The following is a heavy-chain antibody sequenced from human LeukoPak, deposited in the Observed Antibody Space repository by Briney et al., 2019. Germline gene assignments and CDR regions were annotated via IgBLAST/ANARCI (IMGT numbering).Heavy chain of an antibody. J-gene: IGHJ4*02. CDR2: ISYDGSNK. D-gene: IGHD3-3*01. V-gene: IGHV3-30*03. CDR3: ARDSKYDFWRSELNY. Sequence: PGRSLRLSCAASGFTFSSYGMHWVRQAPGKGLEWVAVISYDGSNKYYADSVKGRFTISRDNSKNTLYLQMNSLRAEDTAVYYCARDSKYDFWRSELNYWGQGTLVTVSS. CDR1: GFTFSSYG.